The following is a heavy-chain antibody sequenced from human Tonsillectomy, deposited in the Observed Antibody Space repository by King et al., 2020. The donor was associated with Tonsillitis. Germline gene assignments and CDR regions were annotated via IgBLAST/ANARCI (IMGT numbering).Heavy chain of an antibody. CDR2: IYTSGST. J-gene: IGHJ3*02. CDR1: GGSISSGSYY. CDR3: ARVITIFGVVRADAFDI. D-gene: IGHD3-3*01. V-gene: IGHV4-61*02. Sequence: QLQESGPGLVKPSQTLSLTCTVSGGSISSGSYYWRWIRQPAGKGLEWIGRIYTSGSTNYNPSLKSRVTISVDTSKNQFSLKLSSVTAADTAVYYCARVITIFGVVRADAFDIWGQGTMVTVSS.